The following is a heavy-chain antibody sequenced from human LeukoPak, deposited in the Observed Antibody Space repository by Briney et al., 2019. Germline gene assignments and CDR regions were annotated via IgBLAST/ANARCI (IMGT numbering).Heavy chain of an antibody. J-gene: IGHJ6*02. CDR3: ARMYYYDSSGYYDQYYYYYYGMDV. Sequence: GGSLRLSCAASGFIFSAYAMTWVRQAPGQGLEWVSSISGTGYSTDYADSVKGRFTIYRDNSKNSLYLQMSSLRAEDTAVYYCARMYYYDSSGYYDQYYYYYYGMDVWGQGTTVTVSS. D-gene: IGHD3-22*01. CDR2: ISGTGYST. CDR1: GFIFSAYA. V-gene: IGHV3-23*01.